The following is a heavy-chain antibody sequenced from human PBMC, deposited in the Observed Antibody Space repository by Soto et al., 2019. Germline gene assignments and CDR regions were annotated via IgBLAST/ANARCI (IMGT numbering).Heavy chain of an antibody. J-gene: IGHJ4*02. D-gene: IGHD6-19*01. CDR2: IYHSGST. CDR3: ARGGWSLDS. V-gene: IGHV4-59*12. CDR1: GGSISSYY. Sequence: SETLSLTCAVSGGSISSYYWSWIRQPPGKGLEWIGYIYHSGSTYYNPSLKSRVTISVDRSRNQFSLKMSSVTAADTAVYYCARGGWSLDSWGQGTLVTVSS.